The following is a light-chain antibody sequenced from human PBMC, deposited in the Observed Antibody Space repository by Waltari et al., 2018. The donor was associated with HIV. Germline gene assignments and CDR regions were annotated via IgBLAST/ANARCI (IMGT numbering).Light chain of an antibody. Sequence: QTVVTQEPSLTVSPGGTVTLTCASSTGAVTSGYFPNWFQQKPGQAPRALIYNTNNKHSGTPARFSGSRLGGKAALTLSGVQPEDEAEYYCLLYYGGAQPWVFGGGTKLTVL. CDR3: LLYYGGAQPWV. J-gene: IGLJ3*02. CDR1: TGAVTSGYF. V-gene: IGLV7-43*01. CDR2: NTN.